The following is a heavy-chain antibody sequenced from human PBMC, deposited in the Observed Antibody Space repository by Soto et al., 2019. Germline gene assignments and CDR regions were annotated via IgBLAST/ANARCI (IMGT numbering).Heavy chain of an antibody. CDR1: GGSFSGYY. D-gene: IGHD2-8*01. V-gene: IGHV4-34*01. CDR2: INHSGST. J-gene: IGHJ4*02. Sequence: SETLSLTCAVYGGSFSGYYWSWIRQPPGKGLEWIGEINHSGSTNYNPSFKSRVTISVDTSKNQFSLKLSSVTAADTAVYYCARDVYGFWGQGTLVTVSS. CDR3: ARDVYGF.